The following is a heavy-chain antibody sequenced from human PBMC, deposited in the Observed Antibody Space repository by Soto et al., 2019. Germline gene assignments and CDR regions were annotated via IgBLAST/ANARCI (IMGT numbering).Heavy chain of an antibody. D-gene: IGHD3-9*01. CDR2: IDPYDTGI. Sequence: EVHLVESGGGLVRPGGSLRLSCAASGFTFSKYWFHWVRQAPGKGLMWVSRIDPYDTGITYADSVKGRFTISRDNARNTLYLQMDSLTAEDTAVYYCARDMTGADDYLGQGTLVTVSS. V-gene: IGHV3-74*01. CDR1: GFTFSKYW. CDR3: ARDMTGADDY. J-gene: IGHJ4*02.